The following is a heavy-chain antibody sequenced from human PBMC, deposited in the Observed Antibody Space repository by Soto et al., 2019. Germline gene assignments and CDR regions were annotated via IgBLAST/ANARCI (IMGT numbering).Heavy chain of an antibody. J-gene: IGHJ4*02. V-gene: IGHV1-2*02. CDR1: GYTFTGHY. CDR2: IGPESGAT. Sequence: ASVKVSCKASGYTFTGHYIHWVRQAPEQGPEWMGEIGPESGATRYAQKFQGRVTMTRDMSITTVYMELNNLSPDDTAVYYCGRGRSRQIAVFYSGPGTPRSVSS. D-gene: IGHD3-16*01. CDR3: GRGRSRQIAVFY.